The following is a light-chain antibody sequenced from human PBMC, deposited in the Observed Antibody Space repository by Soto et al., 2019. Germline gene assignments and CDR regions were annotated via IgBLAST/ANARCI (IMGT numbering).Light chain of an antibody. CDR1: QSVSHH. J-gene: IGKJ4*01. CDR2: DAS. V-gene: IGKV3-11*01. Sequence: EIVLTQSPATLSLSPGERATLSCRASQSVSHHLAWYQQKPGQPPRLLIYDASNRAAGIPARFSGSGSGTDFTLTISRLEPEDFAVYYCQQRSNWPPILTFGGGTKVEIK. CDR3: QQRSNWPPILT.